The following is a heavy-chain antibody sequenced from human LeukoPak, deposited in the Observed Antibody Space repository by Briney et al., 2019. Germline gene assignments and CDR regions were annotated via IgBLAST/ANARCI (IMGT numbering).Heavy chain of an antibody. J-gene: IGHJ3*02. V-gene: IGHV3-30*04. CDR1: GFTFSSYA. Sequence: PGGSLRLSCAASGFTFSSYAMHWVRQAPGKGLEWVAVISYDGSNKYYADSVKGRFTISRDNSMNTLYLQMNSLRAEDTAIYFCAKDIWRWAFDIWGQGTMVTVPS. CDR3: AKDIWRWAFDI. CDR2: ISYDGSNK. D-gene: IGHD5-24*01.